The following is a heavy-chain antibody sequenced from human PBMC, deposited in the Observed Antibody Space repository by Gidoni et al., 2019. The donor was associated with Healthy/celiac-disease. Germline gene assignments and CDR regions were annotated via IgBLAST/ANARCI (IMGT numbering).Heavy chain of an antibody. J-gene: IGHJ6*02. V-gene: IGHV3-21*01. CDR1: GFTFSSYS. CDR3: ARGSGHYYYYYGMDV. CDR2: ISSSSSYI. D-gene: IGHD7-27*01. Sequence: EVQLVVSGGGLVKPGGSLSLSCPASGFTFSSYSMNWVRQAPGKGLVWVSSISSSSSYIYYADSVKGRFTISRDNAKNSLYLQMNSLRAEDTAVDYCARGSGHYYYYYGMDVWGQGTTVTVSS.